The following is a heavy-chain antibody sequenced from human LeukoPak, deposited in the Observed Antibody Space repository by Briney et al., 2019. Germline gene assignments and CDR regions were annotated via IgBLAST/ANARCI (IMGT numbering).Heavy chain of an antibody. D-gene: IGHD1-1*01. CDR3: AREGYYYFDY. V-gene: IGHV3-48*03. CDR1: GFTFSSYE. Sequence: GGSLRLSCAASGFTFSSYEVIWVRQAPGKGLEWVSYISASGNTKYYADSVKGRFTDSRDNAKNSLYLQMNSLRAEDTAVYYCAREGYYYFDYWGQGTLVTVSS. CDR2: ISASGNTK. J-gene: IGHJ4*02.